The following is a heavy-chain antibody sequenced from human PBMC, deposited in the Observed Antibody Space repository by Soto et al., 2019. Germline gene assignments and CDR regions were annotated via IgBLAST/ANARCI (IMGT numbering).Heavy chain of an antibody. CDR2: MSYDGSAK. J-gene: IGHJ4*02. CDR3: AIARVADAALDH. D-gene: IGHD6-6*01. Sequence: QVQLVESGGGVVQPGRSLRLSCAGSGFIFSNNGMHLVRQAPGKGLEWVAFMSYDGSAKFYADSVKGRFTISRDNSKSTLFLHMSNLRAEDTAMYYGAIARVADAALDHWGKGPLVTVSS. V-gene: IGHV3-30*03. CDR1: GFIFSNNG.